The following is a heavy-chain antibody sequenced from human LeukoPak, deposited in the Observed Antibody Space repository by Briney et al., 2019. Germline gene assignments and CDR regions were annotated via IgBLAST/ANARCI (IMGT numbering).Heavy chain of an antibody. CDR3: ARGWDRAHPAGFEFDV. J-gene: IGHJ4*02. Sequence: GGSLRLSCAASGFTFSSYEMNWVRQAPGKGLEWVSFISSSGTTINQPDSVKGRFTISRDNAKNSVHLQMDNLRVEDTAVYYCARGWDRAHPAGFEFDVWGQGTLVTVSS. CDR2: ISSSGTTI. CDR1: GFTFSSYE. V-gene: IGHV3-48*03. D-gene: IGHD1-26*01.